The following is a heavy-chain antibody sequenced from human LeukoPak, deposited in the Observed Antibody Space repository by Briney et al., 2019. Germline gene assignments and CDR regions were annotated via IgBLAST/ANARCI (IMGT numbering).Heavy chain of an antibody. V-gene: IGHV3-11*05. D-gene: IGHD3-10*01. CDR3: ARDYYGSGSYYKIPYYYGMDV. J-gene: IGHJ6*02. CDR1: GFTFSDYY. Sequence: GGSLRLSCAASGFTFSDYYMSWIRQAPGKGLEWVSYISISSSYTNYADSVKGRFTISRDNAKNSLYLQMNSLRAEDTAVYYCARDYYGSGSYYKIPYYYGMDVWGQGTTVTVSS. CDR2: ISISSSYT.